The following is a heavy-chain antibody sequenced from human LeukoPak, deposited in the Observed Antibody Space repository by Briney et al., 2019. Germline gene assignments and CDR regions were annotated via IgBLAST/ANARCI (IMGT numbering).Heavy chain of an antibody. Sequence: GGSLRLSCAASGFTFSSYAMSWVRQAPGKGLEWVSAISGSGSTIYYADSVKGRFTISRDNAKNSLYLQMNSLRAEDTAVYYCARDGALYGMDVWGQGTTVTVSS. V-gene: IGHV3-23*01. D-gene: IGHD3-16*01. CDR1: GFTFSSYA. J-gene: IGHJ6*02. CDR3: ARDGALYGMDV. CDR2: ISGSGSTI.